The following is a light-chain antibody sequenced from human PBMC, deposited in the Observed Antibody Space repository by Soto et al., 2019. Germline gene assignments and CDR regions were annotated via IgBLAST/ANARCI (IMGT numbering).Light chain of an antibody. J-gene: IGLJ2*01. CDR2: EVS. Sequence: QSALTQPPSASGSPGQSVTISCTGSSSDVGGYNYVSLYQQHPGKAPKLMIYEVSKRPSGVPDRLSGSKSGNTSSLTVPGLQAEDEADYYCSSYGGSNPVVFGGGTKLTVL. CDR3: SSYGGSNPVV. CDR1: SSDVGGYNY. V-gene: IGLV2-8*01.